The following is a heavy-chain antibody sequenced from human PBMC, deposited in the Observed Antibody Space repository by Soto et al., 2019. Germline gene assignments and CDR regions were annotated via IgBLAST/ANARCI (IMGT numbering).Heavy chain of an antibody. J-gene: IGHJ4*02. D-gene: IGHD1-26*01. Sequence: ASVKVSCKVSGYTLTELSMHWVRQAPGKGLEWMGGFDPEDGETIYAQKFQGRVTMTEDTSTDTAYMELGSLGSEDTAVYYCAVRTIKVGASVRFDYWGQGTLVTVSS. CDR2: FDPEDGET. V-gene: IGHV1-24*01. CDR3: AVRTIKVGASVRFDY. CDR1: GYTLTELS.